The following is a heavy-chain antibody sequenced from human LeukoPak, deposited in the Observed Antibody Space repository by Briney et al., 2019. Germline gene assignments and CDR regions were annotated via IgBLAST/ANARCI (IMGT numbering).Heavy chain of an antibody. CDR2: IYYSGST. Sequence: PSETLSLTCTVSGGSISSSSCYWGWIRQPPGKGLEWIGSIYYSGSTYYNPSLKSRVTISVDTSKNQFSLKLSSVTAADTAVYYCARLCSSASCLIDYWGQGTLVTVSS. J-gene: IGHJ4*02. V-gene: IGHV4-39*07. D-gene: IGHD2-2*01. CDR1: GGSISSSSCY. CDR3: ARLCSSASCLIDY.